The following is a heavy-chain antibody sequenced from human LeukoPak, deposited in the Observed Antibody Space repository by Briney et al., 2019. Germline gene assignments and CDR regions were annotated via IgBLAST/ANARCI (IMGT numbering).Heavy chain of an antibody. Sequence: GASVKVSCKASGGTFRSYAISWVRQAPGQGLEWMGGIIPIFGTANYAQKFQGRVTITADESTSTAYMELSSLRSEDTAVYYCARRAVAGTAVGDYWGQGTLVTVSS. CDR3: ARRAVAGTAVGDY. D-gene: IGHD6-19*01. CDR1: GGTFRSYA. J-gene: IGHJ4*02. CDR2: IIPIFGTA. V-gene: IGHV1-69*01.